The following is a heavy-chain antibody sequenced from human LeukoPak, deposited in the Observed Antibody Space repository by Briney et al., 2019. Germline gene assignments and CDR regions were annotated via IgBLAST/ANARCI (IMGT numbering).Heavy chain of an antibody. CDR3: ARGLGRVEFGELIY. Sequence: PGGSLRLSCAASGFTFSYYSMNWVRQAPGKGLEWVSSISSSSSYIYYADSVKGRFTISRDNAKNSLYLQMNSLRAEDTAVYYCARGLGRVEFGELIYWGQGTLVTVSS. CDR1: GFTFSYYS. J-gene: IGHJ4*02. CDR2: ISSSSSYI. V-gene: IGHV3-21*01. D-gene: IGHD3-10*01.